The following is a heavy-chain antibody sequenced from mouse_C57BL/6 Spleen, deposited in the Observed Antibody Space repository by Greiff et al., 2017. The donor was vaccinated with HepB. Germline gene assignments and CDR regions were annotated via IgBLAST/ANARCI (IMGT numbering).Heavy chain of an antibody. V-gene: IGHV1-4*01. J-gene: IGHJ4*01. Sequence: QVQLQQSGAELARPGASVKMSCKASGYSFPSYTMHWVKQRPGQGLEWIGYINPSSGYTKSNQKFKDKATLTADKSSRTAYMQLSSLTSEDSAVYYCARSPYYGSSYVYAMDYWGQGTSVTVSS. CDR1: GYSFPSYT. CDR3: ARSPYYGSSYVYAMDY. CDR2: INPSSGYT. D-gene: IGHD1-1*01.